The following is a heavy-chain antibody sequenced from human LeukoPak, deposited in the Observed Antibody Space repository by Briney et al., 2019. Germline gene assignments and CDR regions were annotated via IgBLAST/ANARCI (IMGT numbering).Heavy chain of an antibody. CDR3: AKGYYDYVWGSYYFDY. J-gene: IGHJ4*02. D-gene: IGHD3-16*01. Sequence: GGSLRLSCAASGFTFSSYAMSWVRLAPGKGLEWVSAISGSGGSTYYANSVNGRFTISRDNSRDTLYLQMNSLRAEDTAVYYCAKGYYDYVWGSYYFDYWGQGTLVTVSS. CDR1: GFTFSSYA. V-gene: IGHV3-23*01. CDR2: ISGSGGST.